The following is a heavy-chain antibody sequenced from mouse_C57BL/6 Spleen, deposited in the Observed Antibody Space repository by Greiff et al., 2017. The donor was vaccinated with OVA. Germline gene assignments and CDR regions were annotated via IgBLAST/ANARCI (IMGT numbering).Heavy chain of an antibody. J-gene: IGHJ1*03. CDR1: GFSFNTYA. CDR2: IRSKSNNYAT. V-gene: IGHV10-1*01. CDR3: VRHYDSYYGCFDV. Sequence: EVHLVESGGGLVQPKGSLKLSCAASGFSFNTYAMNWVRQAPGKGLEWVARIRSKSNNYATYYADSVKDRFTISREDSESMLYLQMNNLKTEDTAMYYCVRHYDSYYGCFDVWGTGTTVTVSS. D-gene: IGHD2-3*01.